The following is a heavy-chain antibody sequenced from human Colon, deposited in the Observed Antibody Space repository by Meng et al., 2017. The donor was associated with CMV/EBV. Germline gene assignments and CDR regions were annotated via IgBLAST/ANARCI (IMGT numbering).Heavy chain of an antibody. CDR3: ARVRLAAAGSEPFSI. CDR2: MNPATGNT. CDR1: GYSFTNFD. Sequence: ASVKVSCKASGYSFTNFDIYWVRQAPGQGLEWMGWMNPATGNTGYAETLQGRVTMTRDSSIATAYMELSGLRSADTAVYSCARVRLAAAGSEPFSIWGQGTTVTVSS. V-gene: IGHV1-8*01. J-gene: IGHJ6*02. D-gene: IGHD6-13*01.